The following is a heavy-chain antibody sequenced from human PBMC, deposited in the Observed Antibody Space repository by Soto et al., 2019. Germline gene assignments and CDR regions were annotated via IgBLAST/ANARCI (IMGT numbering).Heavy chain of an antibody. J-gene: IGHJ4*02. CDR1: GFSFGTFV. Sequence: PGGSLRLSCAVSGFSFGTFVMTWFRQAPGGGLEWVASITDSGYTASYAETVEGRSTVSRDNSKNKLHLQMNDLRAEDTTTYYCAKNGQWLATPPEAWGQGTLVTVSS. CDR2: ITDSGYTA. D-gene: IGHD6-19*01. CDR3: AKNGQWLATPPEA. V-gene: IGHV3-23*01.